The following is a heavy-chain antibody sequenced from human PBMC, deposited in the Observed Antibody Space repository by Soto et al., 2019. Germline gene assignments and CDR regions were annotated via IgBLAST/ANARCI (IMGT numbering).Heavy chain of an antibody. V-gene: IGHV1-18*01. CDR1: GYTFTNNA. D-gene: IGHD3-22*01. CDR3: SGIDGDSTGYSVDHPMAIYGFDF. Sequence: ASVKVSCKPSGYTFTNNAIKWVRQAPGQGLEWVGWINVHNGNTHYAQKFQGRVIMTTDTSTRTAFMEVRSLRSDDTAGYLFSGIDGDSTGYSVDHPMAIYGFDFWGQGTLVTVSS. J-gene: IGHJ4*02. CDR2: INVHNGNT.